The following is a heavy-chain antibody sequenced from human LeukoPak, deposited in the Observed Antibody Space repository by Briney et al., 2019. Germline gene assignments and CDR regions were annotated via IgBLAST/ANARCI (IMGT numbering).Heavy chain of an antibody. CDR2: IWYDGSNK. CDR1: GFTFSSYG. J-gene: IGHJ4*02. CDR3: AKDRGIAAAGTGDY. V-gene: IGHV3-33*06. Sequence: GRSLRLSCAASGFTFSSYGMHWVRQAPGKGLEWVAVIWYDGSNKYYADSVKGRFTISRDNSKNTLYLQMNSLRAEDTAVYCCAKDRGIAAAGTGDYWGQGTLVTVSS. D-gene: IGHD6-13*01.